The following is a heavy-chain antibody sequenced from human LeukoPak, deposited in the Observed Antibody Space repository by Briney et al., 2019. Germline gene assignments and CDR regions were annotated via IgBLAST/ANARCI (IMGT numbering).Heavy chain of an antibody. V-gene: IGHV1-18*01. CDR3: ARDGSGYDYYYYYYMDV. CDR2: ISAYNGNT. Sequence: ASVKVSCKATGYTFTSYGISWVRQATGQGLEWMGWISAYNGNTNYAQKLQGRVTMTTDTSTSTAYMELRSLRSDDTAVYYCARDGSGYDYYYYYYMDVWGKGTTVTISS. CDR1: GYTFTSYG. J-gene: IGHJ6*03. D-gene: IGHD5-12*01.